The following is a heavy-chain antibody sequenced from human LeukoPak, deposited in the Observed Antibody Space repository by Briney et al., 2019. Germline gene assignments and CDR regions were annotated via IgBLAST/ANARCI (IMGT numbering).Heavy chain of an antibody. D-gene: IGHD3-22*01. CDR2: INHSGTT. V-gene: IGHV4-34*01. CDR1: GGSFSGYY. CDR3: ASNGPLLSDTSRYYFDS. J-gene: IGHJ4*02. Sequence: PSETLSLTCAVYGGSFSGYYWSWVRQPPGKGLEWIGEINHSGTTNYNPSLQSPLTISVDTAKNQFSLNLSSLTAADTAVYYCASNGPLLSDTSRYYFDSWGQGALVTVSS.